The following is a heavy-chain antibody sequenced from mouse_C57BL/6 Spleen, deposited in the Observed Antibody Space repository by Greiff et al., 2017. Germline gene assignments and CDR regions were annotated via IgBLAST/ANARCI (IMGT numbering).Heavy chain of an antibody. CDR1: GFTFSSYA. CDR2: ISDGGSYT. D-gene: IGHD2-5*01. J-gene: IGHJ2*01. Sequence: EVQGVESGGGLVKPGGSLKLSCAASGFTFSSYAMSWVRQTPEKRLEWVATISDGGSYTYYPDNVKGRFTISRDNAKNNLYLQMSHLKSEDTAMYYCARDELYSNCLDYWGQGTTLTVSS. CDR3: ARDELYSNCLDY. V-gene: IGHV5-4*01.